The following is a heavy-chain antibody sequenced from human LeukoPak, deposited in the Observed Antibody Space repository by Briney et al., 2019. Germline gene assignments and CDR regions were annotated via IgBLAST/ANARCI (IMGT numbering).Heavy chain of an antibody. CDR3: ARTYYYDSSGYYPFDY. Sequence: GGSLRLSCAASGFTFSSYGMHWVRQAPGKGLEWVAVIWYDRSNKYYADSVKGRFTISRDNSKNTLYLQMNSLRAEDTAVYYCARTYYYDSSGYYPFDYWGQGTLVTVSS. J-gene: IGHJ4*02. V-gene: IGHV3-33*01. D-gene: IGHD3-22*01. CDR1: GFTFSSYG. CDR2: IWYDRSNK.